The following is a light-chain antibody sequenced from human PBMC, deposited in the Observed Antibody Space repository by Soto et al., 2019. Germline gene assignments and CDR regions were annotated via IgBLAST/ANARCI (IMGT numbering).Light chain of an antibody. Sequence: IQMTQSPSTLSASVGDRVTITCRASQTISNWLAWYQQKPGKAPKLLIYKASTLESAVPSRFSGSGSGTEFTLTISGLQPGDSATYYCQQYNSYSPTFGQGTKVDIK. CDR1: QTISNW. CDR2: KAS. J-gene: IGKJ1*01. V-gene: IGKV1-5*03. CDR3: QQYNSYSPT.